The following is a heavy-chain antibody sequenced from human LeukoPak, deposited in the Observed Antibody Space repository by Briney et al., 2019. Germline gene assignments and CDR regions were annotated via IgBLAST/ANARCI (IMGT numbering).Heavy chain of an antibody. CDR3: ASGLRAVWIQLSGPDY. CDR1: GFSVSSNY. V-gene: IGHV3-53*01. CDR2: IYSAGST. J-gene: IGHJ4*02. Sequence: GGSLRLSCAASGFSVSSNYMCWVRQAPGKGREWVSLIYSAGSTYYADSVKGRFTISRDNSKNTLYLHMNNLRVEDTAVYYCASGLRAVWIQLSGPDYWGQGALVTVS. D-gene: IGHD5-18*01.